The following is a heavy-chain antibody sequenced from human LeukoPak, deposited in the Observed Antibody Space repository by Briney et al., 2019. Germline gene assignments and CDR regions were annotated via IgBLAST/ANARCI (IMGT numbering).Heavy chain of an antibody. J-gene: IGHJ4*02. CDR2: IKQDGSEK. Sequence: GGSLRLSCAASGFTFSSYWMSWVRQAPGKGLEWVANIKQDGSEKYYVDSVKGRFTISRDNAKNSLYLQMDSLRAEDTAVYYCCLGATAANYWGQGTLVTVSS. V-gene: IGHV3-7*01. CDR3: CLGATAANY. D-gene: IGHD1-26*01. CDR1: GFTFSSYW.